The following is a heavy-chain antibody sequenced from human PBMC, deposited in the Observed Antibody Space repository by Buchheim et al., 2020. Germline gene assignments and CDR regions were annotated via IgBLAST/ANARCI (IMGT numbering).Heavy chain of an antibody. CDR3: ARERGFYDSRGRPDY. D-gene: IGHD3-22*01. CDR2: INPSGGST. CDR1: GYTFTSYY. J-gene: IGHJ4*02. Sequence: QVQLVQSGAEVKKPGASVKVSCKASGYTFTSYYMHWVRQAPGQGLEWMGIINPSGGSTSYAQKFQGRVTITRDTSTSTVYVELGSLKSEDTAVYYCARERGFYDSRGRPDYWGQGTL. V-gene: IGHV1-46*03.